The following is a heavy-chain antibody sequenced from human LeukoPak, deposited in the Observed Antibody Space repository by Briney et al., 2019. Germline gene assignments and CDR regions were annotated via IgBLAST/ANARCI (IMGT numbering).Heavy chain of an antibody. V-gene: IGHV4-38-2*01. CDR3: ARIRYYYGSGSYYDYYYYYMDV. D-gene: IGHD3-10*01. J-gene: IGHJ6*03. CDR2: IYHSGST. Sequence: SETLSLTCAVSGYSISSGYYWGWIRQPPGKGLEWIGSIYHSGSTYYNPSLKSRVTISVDESKNQFSLKLSSVTAADTAVYYCARIRYYYGSGSYYDYYYYYMDVWGKGTTVTVSS. CDR1: GYSISSGYY.